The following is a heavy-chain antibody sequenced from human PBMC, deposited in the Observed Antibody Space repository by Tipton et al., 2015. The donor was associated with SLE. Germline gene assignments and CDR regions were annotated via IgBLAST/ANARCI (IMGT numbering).Heavy chain of an antibody. CDR3: AREAGSWDYYYMDV. Sequence: TLSLTCAVSAYSISSGYYWGWIRQPPGKGLEWIGSIYHSGSTYYNASLKSRVTISVDTSKNQFSLKLTSVTAADTAVYYCAREAGSWDYYYMDVWGKGTTVPVSS. J-gene: IGHJ6*03. V-gene: IGHV4-38-2*02. D-gene: IGHD1-26*01. CDR1: AYSISSGYY. CDR2: IYHSGST.